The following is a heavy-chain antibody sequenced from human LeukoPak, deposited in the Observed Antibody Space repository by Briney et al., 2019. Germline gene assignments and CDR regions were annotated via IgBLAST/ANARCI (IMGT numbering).Heavy chain of an antibody. CDR2: ISSSGSTI. D-gene: IGHD3-10*01. Sequence: GGSLRLSCAASGFTFSDYYMSWIRQAPGKGLEWVSYISSSGSTIYYADSVKGRFTISRDNAKNSLYLQMNSLRAEDTAVYYCARGKFEFSQNWFDPWGQGTLVTVSS. CDR3: ARGKFEFSQNWFDP. J-gene: IGHJ5*02. CDR1: GFTFSDYY. V-gene: IGHV3-11*01.